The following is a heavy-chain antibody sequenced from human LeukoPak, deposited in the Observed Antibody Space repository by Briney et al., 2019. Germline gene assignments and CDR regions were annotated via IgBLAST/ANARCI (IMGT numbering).Heavy chain of an antibody. J-gene: IGHJ4*02. Sequence: SENLSLTCTVSGGSISSYYWSWIQQPPGKGLEWIGYIYYSGSTNYNPSLKSRVTISVDTSKNQFSLKLNSVTAADTAVYYCARPSRDGYKYTFDYWGQGTLVTVSS. CDR1: GGSISSYY. V-gene: IGHV4-59*01. D-gene: IGHD5-24*01. CDR3: ARPSRDGYKYTFDY. CDR2: IYYSGST.